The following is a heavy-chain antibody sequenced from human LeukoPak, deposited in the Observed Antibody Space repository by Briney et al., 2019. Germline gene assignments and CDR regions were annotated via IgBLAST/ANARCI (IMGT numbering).Heavy chain of an antibody. V-gene: IGHV3-21*01. J-gene: IGHJ4*02. Sequence: GGSLRLSCAASGFTFSSYSMNWVRQAPGKGLEWVSSISSSSSYIYYADSVKGRFTISRDNAKNSLYLQMNSLRAEDTAVYYCARETFLVGATDYWGQGTLVTVSS. CDR3: ARETFLVGATDY. D-gene: IGHD1-26*01. CDR2: ISSSSSYI. CDR1: GFTFSSYS.